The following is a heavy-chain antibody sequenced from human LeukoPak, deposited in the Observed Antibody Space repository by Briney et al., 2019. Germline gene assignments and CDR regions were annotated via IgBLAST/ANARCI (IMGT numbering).Heavy chain of an antibody. J-gene: IGHJ4*02. CDR2: FDPEDGET. Sequence: GASVKVSCKVSGYTLTELSMHWVRQAPGKGLEWMGGFDPEDGETIYAQKFQGRVTMTEDTSTDTAYMELSSLRSEDTAVYYCATDPRTQNVVVVAAGWGQGTLVTASS. V-gene: IGHV1-24*01. CDR1: GYTLTELS. D-gene: IGHD2-15*01. CDR3: ATDPRTQNVVVVAAG.